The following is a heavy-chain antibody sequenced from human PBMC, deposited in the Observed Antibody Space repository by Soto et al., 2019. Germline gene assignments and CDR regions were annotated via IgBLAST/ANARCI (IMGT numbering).Heavy chain of an antibody. CDR3: ARDSRGGDSFSPSN. J-gene: IGHJ4*02. Sequence: GGSLRLSCAASGFTFSSYAMHWVRQAPGKGLEWVAVISYDGSNKYYADSVKGRFTISRDNSKNTLYLQMNSLRAEDTAVYYCARDSRGGDSFSPSNWGQGTLVTVSS. CDR1: GFTFSSYA. V-gene: IGHV3-30-3*01. CDR2: ISYDGSNK. D-gene: IGHD4-17*01.